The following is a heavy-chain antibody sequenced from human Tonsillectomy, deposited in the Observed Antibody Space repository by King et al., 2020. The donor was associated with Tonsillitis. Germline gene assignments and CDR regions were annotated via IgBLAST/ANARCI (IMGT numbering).Heavy chain of an antibody. V-gene: IGHV4-30-4*07. D-gene: IGHD2-15*01. Sequence: VQLQESGPGLVKPSQTLSLTCAVSGGSISSGGYSWRWIRQPPGKGLEWIGYIYYSGSTYYNPSLKSRVTISVDTSKNQFSLKLSSVTAADTAVYYCARTVGYCSGGSCYEEFWFDPWGQGTLVTVSS. CDR3: ARTVGYCSGGSCYEEFWFDP. CDR2: IYYSGST. J-gene: IGHJ5*02. CDR1: GGSISSGGYS.